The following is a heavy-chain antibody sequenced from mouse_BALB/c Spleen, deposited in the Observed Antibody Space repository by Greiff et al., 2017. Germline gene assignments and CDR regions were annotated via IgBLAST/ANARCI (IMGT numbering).Heavy chain of an antibody. CDR3: APFYYRYDRGYAMDY. CDR1: GFTFSSYA. D-gene: IGHD2-14*01. CDR2: ISSGGST. V-gene: IGHV5-6-5*01. J-gene: IGHJ4*01. Sequence: EVKLVESGGGLVKPGGSLKLSCAASGFTFSSYAMSWVRQTPEKRLEWVASISSGGSTYYPDSVKGRFTISRDNARNILYLQMSSLRSEDTAMYYCAPFYYRYDRGYAMDYWGQGTSVTVSS.